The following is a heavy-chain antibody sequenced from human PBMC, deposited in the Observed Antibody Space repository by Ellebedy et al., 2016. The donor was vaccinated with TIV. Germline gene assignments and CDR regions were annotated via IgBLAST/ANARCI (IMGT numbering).Heavy chain of an antibody. CDR3: ARVHCSITTCDYYYMDV. D-gene: IGHD1-1*01. V-gene: IGHV4-59*11. CDR1: LGSISSHY. J-gene: IGHJ6*03. Sequence: SETLSLXXTVSLGSISSHYWTWIRQPPGKGLEWIGDIYYTGSTSYSHSLTGRVTISIDTPKNQFSLKVTSVTAADTAVYYCARVHCSITTCDYYYMDVWGKGTTVTVSS. CDR2: IYYTGST.